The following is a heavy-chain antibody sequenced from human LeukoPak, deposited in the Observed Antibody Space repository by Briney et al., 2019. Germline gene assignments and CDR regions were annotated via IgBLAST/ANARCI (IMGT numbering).Heavy chain of an antibody. CDR2: ISSSGSTI. CDR1: GFTFSDYY. CDR3: AKDQSRDIVVVPAAPSSYYFDY. D-gene: IGHD2-2*01. Sequence: PGGSLRLSCAASGFTFSDYYMSWVRQAPGKGLEWVSYISSSGSTIYYADSVKGRFTISRDNAKNSLYLQMHSLRAEDTAVYYCAKDQSRDIVVVPAAPSSYYFDYWGQGTLVTVSS. J-gene: IGHJ4*02. V-gene: IGHV3-11*04.